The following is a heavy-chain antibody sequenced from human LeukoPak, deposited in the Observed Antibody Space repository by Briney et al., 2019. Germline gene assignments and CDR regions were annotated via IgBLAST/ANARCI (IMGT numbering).Heavy chain of an antibody. Sequence: SETLSLTCTVSGGSISGYYWHWIRQSPGMGLEWIGYINYSVTTDYNPSIKSRVTISVDPSKNQFSLNLRSATAADTAVYCCAREYSSFEYWGQGILVAVSS. J-gene: IGHJ4*02. CDR2: INYSVTT. CDR3: AREYSSFEY. CDR1: GGSISGYY. D-gene: IGHD5-18*01. V-gene: IGHV4-59*01.